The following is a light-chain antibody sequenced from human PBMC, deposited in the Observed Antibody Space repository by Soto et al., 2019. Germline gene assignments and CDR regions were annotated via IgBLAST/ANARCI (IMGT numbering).Light chain of an antibody. J-gene: IGKJ1*01. CDR1: QSVDSAF. Sequence: EIVLTQSPGSLSLSLGERATLSCRASQSVDSAFFAWYQQKPGQPPRLLMYGASRRATGIPDRFSGSGSGTDFTLTISRLEPEDFTVYYCQQYASSLTFGQGTKVEI. CDR3: QQYASSLT. CDR2: GAS. V-gene: IGKV3-20*01.